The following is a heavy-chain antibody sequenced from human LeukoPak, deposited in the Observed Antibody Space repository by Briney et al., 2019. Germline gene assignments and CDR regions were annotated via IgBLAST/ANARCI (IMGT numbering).Heavy chain of an antibody. J-gene: IGHJ5*02. CDR2: ISVYNGNT. D-gene: IGHD3-3*01. CDR3: ARDPRVITIFGVVIADWFDP. V-gene: IGHV1-18*01. CDR1: GYTFTSYG. Sequence: ASVKVSCKASGYTFTSYGISWVRQAPGQGLEWMGWISVYNGNTNYAQKLQGRVTMTTDTSTSTAYMELRSLRSDDTAVYYCARDPRVITIFGVVIADWFDPWGQGTLVTVSS.